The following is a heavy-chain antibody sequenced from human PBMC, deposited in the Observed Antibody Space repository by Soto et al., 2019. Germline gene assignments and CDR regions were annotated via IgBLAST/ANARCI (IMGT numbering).Heavy chain of an antibody. CDR1: GYTFTNYY. V-gene: IGHV1-46*01. CDR3: ARDLAGLTTVLYFYGMDV. Sequence: GASVKVSCKASGYTFTNYYIYWVRQAPGQGLEWMGIINSGGGSTSYAQKFQGRVTMTRDTSTSTVYMELSSLRSEDTAVYYCARDLAGLTTVLYFYGMDVWGQGTTVTVSS. D-gene: IGHD4-4*01. J-gene: IGHJ6*02. CDR2: INSGGGST.